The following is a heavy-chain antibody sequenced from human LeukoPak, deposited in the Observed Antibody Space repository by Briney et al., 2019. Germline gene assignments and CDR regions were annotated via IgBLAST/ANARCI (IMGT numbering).Heavy chain of an antibody. V-gene: IGHV4-31*03. CDR1: GGSISSGGYY. Sequence: PQTLSLTCTVSGGSISSGGYYWSWIRQHPGKGLEWIGYIYYSGSTYYNPSLKSRVTISVDTSKNQFSLKLSSVTAADTAVYYCARVEYSSSRSRAFDIWGQGTIVTVSS. CDR2: IYYSGST. J-gene: IGHJ3*02. D-gene: IGHD6-6*01. CDR3: ARVEYSSSRSRAFDI.